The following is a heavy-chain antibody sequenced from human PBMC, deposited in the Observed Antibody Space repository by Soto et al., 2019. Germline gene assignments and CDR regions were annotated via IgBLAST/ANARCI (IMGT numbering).Heavy chain of an antibody. CDR1: GGSISSGDYY. V-gene: IGHV4-30-4*01. CDR2: IYYSGST. CDR3: ARGYNWNGYYYYGMDV. Sequence: SETLSLTCTVSGGSISSGDYYWSWIRQPPGKGLEWIGYIYYSGSTYYNPSLKSRVTISVDTSKNQFSLKLSSVTAADTAVYYCARGYNWNGYYYYGMDVWGQGTTVTVSS. J-gene: IGHJ6*02. D-gene: IGHD1-20*01.